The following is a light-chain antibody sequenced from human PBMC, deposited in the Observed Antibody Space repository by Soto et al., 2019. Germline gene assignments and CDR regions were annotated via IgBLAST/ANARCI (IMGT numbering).Light chain of an antibody. CDR3: SSFTGRPPVL. CDR1: SNDVGGYNY. J-gene: IGLJ2*01. Sequence: QSALTQPASVSGSPGQSITISCTGTSNDVGGYNYVSWYQQHPGKAPKLMMYEVSNRPSGVSDRFSGSKSGNTASLILSGLLDEHEADYYCSSFTGRPPVLFGGGPKLPVL. V-gene: IGLV2-14*01. CDR2: EVS.